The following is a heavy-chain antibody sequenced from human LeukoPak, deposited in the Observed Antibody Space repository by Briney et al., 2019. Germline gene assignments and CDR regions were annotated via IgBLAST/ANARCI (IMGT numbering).Heavy chain of an antibody. D-gene: IGHD3-10*01. CDR2: IRYDGSNK. Sequence: PGGSLRLSCAASGFTFSSYGMHWVRQAPGKGLEWVAFIRYDGSNKYYADSVKGRFTISRDNSKNTLYLQTNSLRAEDTAVYYCAKDNGPGGSGAYYGMDVWGQGTTVTVSS. V-gene: IGHV3-30*02. J-gene: IGHJ6*02. CDR3: AKDNGPGGSGAYYGMDV. CDR1: GFTFSSYG.